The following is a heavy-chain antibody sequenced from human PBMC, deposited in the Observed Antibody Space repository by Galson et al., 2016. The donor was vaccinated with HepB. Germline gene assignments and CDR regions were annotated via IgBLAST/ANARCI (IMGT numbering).Heavy chain of an antibody. D-gene: IGHD4-23*01. CDR2: ISTDGRST. J-gene: IGHJ6*02. CDR1: GFTFSSYW. V-gene: IGHV3-74*01. CDR3: ARNPYSGPRYYYGLDV. Sequence: SLRLSCAASGFTFSSYWMHWVRQAPGKGLMWVSRISTDGRSTRYADSVKGRFTISRDNAKNTLYLQMRSLRAEDSAMYFCARNPYSGPRYYYGLDVWGRGTMVTVSS.